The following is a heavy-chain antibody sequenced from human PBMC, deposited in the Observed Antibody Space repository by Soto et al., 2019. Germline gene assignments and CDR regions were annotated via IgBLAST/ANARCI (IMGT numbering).Heavy chain of an antibody. V-gene: IGHV3-23*01. CDR1: GFTFSNYA. CDR3: AKDQGSSWYEIDY. Sequence: PGRSLRLSCAASGFTFSNYAVTWVSQAPGKGLEWVSTISGSGGSTYYADSVKGRFTISRDNSKNTLYLQMNSLRAEDTAVYYCAKDQGSSWYEIDYWGQGTLVTVSS. D-gene: IGHD6-13*01. CDR2: ISGSGGST. J-gene: IGHJ4*02.